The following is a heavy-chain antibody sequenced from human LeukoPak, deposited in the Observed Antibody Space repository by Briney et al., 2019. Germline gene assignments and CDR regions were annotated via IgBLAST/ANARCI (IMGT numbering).Heavy chain of an antibody. V-gene: IGHV1-2*02. D-gene: IGHD5-18*01. CDR2: INPNSGGT. Sequence: ASVKISCKASGYTFTGYYMHWVRQAPGQGLEWMGWINPNSGGTNYAQKFQGRVTMTRDTSISTAYMELSRLRSDDTAVYYCARDIVMVTYWFDPWGQGTLVTVSS. CDR1: GYTFTGYY. J-gene: IGHJ5*02. CDR3: ARDIVMVTYWFDP.